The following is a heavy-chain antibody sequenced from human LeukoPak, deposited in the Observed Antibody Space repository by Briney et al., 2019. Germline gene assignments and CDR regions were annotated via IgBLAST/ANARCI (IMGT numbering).Heavy chain of an antibody. CDR1: GFTLRRFG. D-gene: IGHD4-17*01. J-gene: IGHJ4*02. CDR3: AKSADEFGDYEEVGSLDY. V-gene: IGHV3-30*18. Sequence: GGSLRLSCAASGFTLRRFGMQWVRQAPGKGPEWVAVLSYDGSDKYYGGSVKGRFIISRDNSKNTLYLQMNSLRAEDTAIYFCAKSADEFGDYEEVGSLDYWGQGTLVTVSS. CDR2: LSYDGSDK.